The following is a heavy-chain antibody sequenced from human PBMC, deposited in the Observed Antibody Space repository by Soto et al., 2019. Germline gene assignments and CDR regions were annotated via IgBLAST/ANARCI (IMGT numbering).Heavy chain of an antibody. V-gene: IGHV4-4*02. CDR3: ALGFSGYCSGGSCSSFDY. D-gene: IGHD2-15*01. Sequence: SETLSLTCAVSGDSISSTHWWTWVRQPPGKGLEYIGQIFHSGITNYNPSLESRVTISLDKSKIHFSLELNSVTGADTAIYYCALGFSGYCSGGSCSSFDYWGQGPLVTVPS. CDR1: GDSISSTHW. CDR2: IFHSGIT. J-gene: IGHJ4*02.